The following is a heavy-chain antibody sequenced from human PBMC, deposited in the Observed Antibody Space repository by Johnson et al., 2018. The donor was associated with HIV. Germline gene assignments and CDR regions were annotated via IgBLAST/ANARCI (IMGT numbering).Heavy chain of an antibody. CDR3: ARDQGDIVVVVAAELWAFDI. Sequence: VQLVESGGGVVRPGESLRLSCTVSGFNFDDYGMSWVRQAPGKGLEWVSGINWNGGSTTYADSVRGRFTVSRDNAKSSLYLQMNSLRAEDTALYFCARDQGDIVVVVAAELWAFDIWGQGTMVTVSS. V-gene: IGHV3-20*04. CDR1: GFNFDDYG. D-gene: IGHD2-15*01. J-gene: IGHJ3*02. CDR2: INWNGGST.